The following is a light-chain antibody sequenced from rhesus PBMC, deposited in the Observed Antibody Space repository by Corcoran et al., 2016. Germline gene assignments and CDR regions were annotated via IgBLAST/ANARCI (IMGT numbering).Light chain of an antibody. CDR3: QQYSSRTRT. CDR1: QGISIW. Sequence: DIQMTQSPSSLSAPVGDTVTIPCRASQGISIWLAWYQQKPGKAPKLLIYKASSLQRGGPTRFSGSGSGTDFTLTISSLQSEDFATEYCQQYSSRTRTFGQGTKVEIK. V-gene: IGKV1-22*01. J-gene: IGKJ1*01. CDR2: KAS.